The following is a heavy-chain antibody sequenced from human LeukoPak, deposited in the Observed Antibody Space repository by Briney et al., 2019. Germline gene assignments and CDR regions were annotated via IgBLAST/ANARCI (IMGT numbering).Heavy chain of an antibody. J-gene: IGHJ4*02. D-gene: IGHD3-9*01. CDR3: ARDRGLRYFDSFDY. CDR2: IKQDGSEK. CDR1: GFTFSNYW. V-gene: IGHV3-7*03. Sequence: GGSLRLSCAASGFTFSNYWMTWVRQAPGKGLEWVANIKQDGSEKHYVDSVKARFTISRDNAKNSLYLEMNSLRAEDTAVYYCARDRGLRYFDSFDYWGQGALVTVSS.